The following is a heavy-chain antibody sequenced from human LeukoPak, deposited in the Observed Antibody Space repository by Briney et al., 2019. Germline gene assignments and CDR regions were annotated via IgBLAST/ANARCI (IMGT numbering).Heavy chain of an antibody. J-gene: IGHJ4*02. CDR1: GGSISSSSYC. V-gene: IGHV4-39*01. CDR2: ICYSGST. D-gene: IGHD3-9*01. Sequence: SETLSLTCTVSGGSISSSSYCWGRNPPPPGKGWDGVVSICYSGSTYYNPSRKIPVTIDIDTSKNQFSLKLASVTATDTALYYCARLVSAGYSDYYFHLRGQGTLLTVS. CDR3: ARLVSAGYSDYYFHL.